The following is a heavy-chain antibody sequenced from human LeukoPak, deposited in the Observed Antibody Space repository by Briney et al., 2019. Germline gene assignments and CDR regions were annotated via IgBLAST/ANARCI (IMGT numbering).Heavy chain of an antibody. Sequence: GGSLRLSCAASGFIFSSYWMHWVRHAPGKGLVWVSRINSDGSTTSYADSVMGRFTISRDNAKNTLYLQMNSLRAEDTAVYYCARVIYSGWEGELSDWGQGTLVTVSS. CDR1: GFIFSSYW. J-gene: IGHJ4*02. D-gene: IGHD6-19*01. CDR3: ARVIYSGWEGELSD. V-gene: IGHV3-74*01. CDR2: INSDGSTT.